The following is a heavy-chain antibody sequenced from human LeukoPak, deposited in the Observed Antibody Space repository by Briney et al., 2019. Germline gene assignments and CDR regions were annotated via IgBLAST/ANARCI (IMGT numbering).Heavy chain of an antibody. CDR3: ARNYKEWFGHYYYYMDV. J-gene: IGHJ6*03. CDR2: IIPIFGTA. V-gene: IGHV1-69*13. Sequence: ASVKVSCKASGGTFSSYAISWVRQAPGQGLEWMGGIIPIFGTANYAQKFQGRVTITADESTSTAYMELSSLTSEDTAVYYCARNYKEWFGHYYYYMDVWGKGTTVTVSS. D-gene: IGHD3-10*01. CDR1: GGTFSSYA.